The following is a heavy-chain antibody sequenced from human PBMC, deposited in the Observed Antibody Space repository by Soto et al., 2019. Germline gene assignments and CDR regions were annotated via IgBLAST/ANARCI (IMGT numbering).Heavy chain of an antibody. CDR1: GYTFTGYG. CDR2: ISAYNGNT. CDR3: ARDPAPLSSSSRYYGMDV. V-gene: IGHV1-18*01. Sequence: ASVKVSCKASGYTFTGYGISWVRQAPGQGLEWMGWISAYNGNTNYAQKLQGRVTMTTDTSTSTAYMELRSLRSDDTAVYYCARDPAPLSSSSRYYGMDVWGQGTTVTVSS. D-gene: IGHD6-13*01. J-gene: IGHJ6*02.